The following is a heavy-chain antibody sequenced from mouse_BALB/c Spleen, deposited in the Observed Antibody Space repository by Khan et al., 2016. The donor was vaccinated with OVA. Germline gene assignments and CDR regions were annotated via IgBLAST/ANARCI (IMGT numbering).Heavy chain of an antibody. J-gene: IGHJ3*01. CDR3: ARGYCGNYEFVY. CDR2: IFPGTGTT. V-gene: IGHV1S132*01. Sequence: QVQLQQSGAEVVKPGASVKLSCKTTGYTFTSYWIQWIEQRPGPGLGWIGQIFPGTGTTYYNENFKGKDTLTVDTSYSKAYMQLSSLTSEDSAVYFCARGYCGNYEFVYWGQGTLATGSP. CDR1: GYTFTSYW. D-gene: IGHD2-1*01.